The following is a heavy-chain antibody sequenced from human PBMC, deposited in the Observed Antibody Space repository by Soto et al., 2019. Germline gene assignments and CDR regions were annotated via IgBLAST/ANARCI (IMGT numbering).Heavy chain of an antibody. Sequence: PGGSLRLSCAASGFTFSSYGMHWVRQAPGKGLEWVAVIWYDGSNKYYADSVKGRFTISRDNSKNTLYLQMNSLRAEDTAVYYCARDRDYDSSGYYYVILGAFDIWGQGTMVTVSS. J-gene: IGHJ3*02. D-gene: IGHD3-22*01. CDR3: ARDRDYDSSGYYYVILGAFDI. CDR1: GFTFSSYG. CDR2: IWYDGSNK. V-gene: IGHV3-33*01.